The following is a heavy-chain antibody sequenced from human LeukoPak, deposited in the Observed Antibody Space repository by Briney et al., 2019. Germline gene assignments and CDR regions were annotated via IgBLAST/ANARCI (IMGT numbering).Heavy chain of an antibody. Sequence: GGSLRLSCAASGFTFSSYAMHWVRQAPGKGLEYVSAISSNRGSTFYANSVKGRFTISIDTSKNTLYLQMGSLRADDMAVYYCVRVSGSYGYWGQGTLVTVSS. D-gene: IGHD1-26*01. J-gene: IGHJ4*02. V-gene: IGHV3-64*01. CDR3: VRVSGSYGY. CDR1: GFTFSSYA. CDR2: ISSNRGST.